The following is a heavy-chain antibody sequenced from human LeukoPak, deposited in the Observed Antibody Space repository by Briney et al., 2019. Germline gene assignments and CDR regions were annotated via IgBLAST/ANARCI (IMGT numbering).Heavy chain of an antibody. V-gene: IGHV3-23*01. Sequence: PGGSLRLSCAASGFTFSSYAMSWVRQAPGKGPEWVSAISGSGGSTYYADSVKGRFTISRDNSKNTLYLQMNSLRAEDTAVYYCAPHMTTVTSAFDYWGQGTLVTVSS. D-gene: IGHD4-17*01. CDR2: ISGSGGST. CDR3: APHMTTVTSAFDY. J-gene: IGHJ4*02. CDR1: GFTFSSYA.